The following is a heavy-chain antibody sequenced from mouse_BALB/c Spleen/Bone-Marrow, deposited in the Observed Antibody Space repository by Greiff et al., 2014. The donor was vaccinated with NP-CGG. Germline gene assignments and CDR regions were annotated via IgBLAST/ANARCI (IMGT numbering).Heavy chain of an antibody. CDR2: IDPETGGT. V-gene: IGHV1-15*01. CDR3: TRDGSSRWYFDV. Sequence: VQLQQSGAELVRPGASVTLSCKASGYTFTDYEMHWVKQTPVHGLEWIGAIDPETGGTAYNQKFKGKATLTADKSSSTAYMELRSLTSEDSAVYYCTRDGSSRWYFDVWSAGTTVTVSS. J-gene: IGHJ1*01. D-gene: IGHD1-1*01. CDR1: GYTFTDYE.